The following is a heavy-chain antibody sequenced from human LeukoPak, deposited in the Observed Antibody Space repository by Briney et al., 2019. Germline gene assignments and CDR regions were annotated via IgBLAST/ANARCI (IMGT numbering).Heavy chain of an antibody. CDR3: ARVEYYYGSGSYNWFDP. D-gene: IGHD3-10*01. J-gene: IGHJ5*02. CDR1: GYTFTSYD. CDR2: MNPNSGNT. Sequence: ASVTVSCKASGYTFTSYDINWVRQAPGQGLEWMGWMNPNSGNTVYAQKFQGRVTMTRNTSISTAYMELSSLRSEDTAVYYCARVEYYYGSGSYNWFDPWGQGTLVTVSS. V-gene: IGHV1-8*01.